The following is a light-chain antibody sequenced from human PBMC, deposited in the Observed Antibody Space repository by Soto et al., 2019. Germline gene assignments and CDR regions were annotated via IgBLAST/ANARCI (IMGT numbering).Light chain of an antibody. CDR3: AAWDDTLNGPI. CDR2: SSD. CDR1: SSNIGGNS. Sequence: QSVLTQPPSASGTPGQGVIISCSGSSSNIGGNSVNWYQQFPGTAPKRLIYSSDQRPSWVPDRFSGSKSGTSASLAISGLQSEDEADYYCAAWDDTLNGPIFGGGTKLTVL. V-gene: IGLV1-44*01. J-gene: IGLJ2*01.